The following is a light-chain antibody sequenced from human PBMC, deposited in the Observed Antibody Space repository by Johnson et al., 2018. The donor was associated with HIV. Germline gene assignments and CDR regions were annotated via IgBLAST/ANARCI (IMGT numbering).Light chain of an antibody. Sequence: QSVLTQPPSVSAAPGQKVTISCSGSSSNIGNNYVSWYQQLPGTAPKLLIYENNKRPSGIPDRFSGSRSGTSATLAITGLQTGDEADYYCGAWDSRLSVCVCGPGPKVTVL. CDR3: GAWDSRLSVCV. CDR1: SSNIGNNY. CDR2: ENN. J-gene: IGLJ1*01. V-gene: IGLV1-51*02.